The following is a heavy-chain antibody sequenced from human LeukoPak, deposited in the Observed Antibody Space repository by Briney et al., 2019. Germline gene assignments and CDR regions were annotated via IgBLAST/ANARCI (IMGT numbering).Heavy chain of an antibody. CDR3: ARGPMTVITL. CDR2: INEDGSEK. Sequence: GGSLRLSCAASGFTFSSYWMSWVRQAPGKELEWVANINEDGSEKNYVDSLKGRFTISRDNAKNSVYLQMDSLRVEDTAVYYCARGPMTVITLGGQGTLVTVSS. J-gene: IGHJ4*02. CDR1: GFTFSSYW. V-gene: IGHV3-7*01. D-gene: IGHD2/OR15-2a*01.